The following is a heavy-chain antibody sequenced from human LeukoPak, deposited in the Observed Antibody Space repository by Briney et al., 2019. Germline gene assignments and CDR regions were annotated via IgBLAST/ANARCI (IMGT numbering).Heavy chain of an antibody. CDR3: AKDTDGSGSYSPFFDY. CDR1: GFTFDDYA. V-gene: IGHV3-9*01. CDR2: ISWNSGSI. J-gene: IGHJ4*02. D-gene: IGHD3-10*01. Sequence: GGSLRLSCAASGFTFDDYAMHWVRQAPGKGLEWVSGISWNSGSIGYADSVKGRFTISRDNAKNSLYLQMNSLRAEDTALYYCAKDTDGSGSYSPFFDYWGQGTLVTVSS.